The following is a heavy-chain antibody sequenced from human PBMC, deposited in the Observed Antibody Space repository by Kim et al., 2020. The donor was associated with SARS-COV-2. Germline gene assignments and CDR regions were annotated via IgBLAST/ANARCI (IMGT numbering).Heavy chain of an antibody. V-gene: IGHV4-59*01. CDR3: ARGGRGYSYGYEGWFDP. D-gene: IGHD5-18*01. J-gene: IGHJ5*02. Sequence: SETLSLTRTVSGGSISSYYWSWIRQPPGKGLEWIGYIYYSGSTNYNPSLKSRVTISVDTSKNQFSLKLSSVTAADTAVYYCARGGRGYSYGYEGWFDPWGQGTLVTVSS. CDR1: GGSISSYY. CDR2: IYYSGST.